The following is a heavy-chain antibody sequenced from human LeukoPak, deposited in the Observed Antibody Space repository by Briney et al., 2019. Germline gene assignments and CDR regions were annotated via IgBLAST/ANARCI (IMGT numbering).Heavy chain of an antibody. D-gene: IGHD5-12*01. J-gene: IGHJ4*02. V-gene: IGHV3-48*02. Sequence: GGSLRLSCAASGFTFSSYSMNWVRQAPGKGLEWVSYISGSSSTIYYTDSVKGRFTISRDNAKNSLYLQMNSLRDEDTAVYYCARDLSMKWLKCYYFDYWGQGTLVTVSS. CDR1: GFTFSSYS. CDR3: ARDLSMKWLKCYYFDY. CDR2: ISGSSSTI.